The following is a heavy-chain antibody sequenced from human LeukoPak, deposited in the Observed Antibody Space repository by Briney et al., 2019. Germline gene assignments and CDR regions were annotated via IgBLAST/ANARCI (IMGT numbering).Heavy chain of an antibody. CDR2: ISGSGGST. D-gene: IGHD3-22*01. CDR1: GFTFSSYA. Sequence: AGGSLRLSCAASGFTFSSYAMGWVRQPPGKGLEWVSAISGSGGSTYYADSVKGRFTISRDNSKNTLYLQMNSLRAEDTAVYYCAKYITMIVVVITGAFDYWGQGTLVTVSS. J-gene: IGHJ4*02. V-gene: IGHV3-23*01. CDR3: AKYITMIVVVITGAFDY.